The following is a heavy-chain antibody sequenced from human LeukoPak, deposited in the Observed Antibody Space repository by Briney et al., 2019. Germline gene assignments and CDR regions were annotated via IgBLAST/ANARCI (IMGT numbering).Heavy chain of an antibody. V-gene: IGHV4-39*07. CDR2: IYYSGIT. CDR3: ARGGSQLLYY. J-gene: IGHJ4*02. CDR1: GVSISTIGYY. D-gene: IGHD2-2*01. Sequence: SETLSLTCTVSGVSISTIGYYWGWIRQPPGKGLEWIGSIYYSGITYYNPSLKSRVTISVDTSKNQFSLKLSSVTAADTAVYYCARGGSQLLYYWGQGTLVTVSS.